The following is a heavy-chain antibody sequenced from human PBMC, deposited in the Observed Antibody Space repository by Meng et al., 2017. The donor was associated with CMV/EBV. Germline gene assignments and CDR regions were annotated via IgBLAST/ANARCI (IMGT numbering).Heavy chain of an antibody. V-gene: IGHV3-74*01. Sequence: GESLKISCAASGFTFSSYWMHWVRQAPGKGLVWVSRINSDGSSTSYADSVKGRFTISRDNAKNTLYLQMNSLRAVDTAVYYCARGRLGGSFDYWGQGTLVTVSS. CDR2: INSDGSST. J-gene: IGHJ4*02. D-gene: IGHD1-26*01. CDR1: GFTFSSYW. CDR3: ARGRLGGSFDY.